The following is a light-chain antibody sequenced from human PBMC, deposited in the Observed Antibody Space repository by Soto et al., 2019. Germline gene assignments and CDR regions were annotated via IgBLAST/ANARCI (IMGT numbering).Light chain of an antibody. CDR2: GAS. J-gene: IGKJ1*01. Sequence: EIVLTQSPGTLSLSPGQRATLSCRASESISRDYLAWYQQRLGQAPRLLIYGASSGATGIPDRFSGSGSGTDFTLTISRLEPEDFAVYYCQQYGSLSWTFGQGTKVDIK. CDR3: QQYGSLSWT. V-gene: IGKV3-20*01. CDR1: ESISRDY.